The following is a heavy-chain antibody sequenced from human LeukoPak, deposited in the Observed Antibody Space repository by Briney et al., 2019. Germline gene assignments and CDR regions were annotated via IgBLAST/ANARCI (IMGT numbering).Heavy chain of an antibody. CDR2: GDPRSGAA. CDR1: GYSITDYY. Sequence: ASVKVSCKASGYSITDYYIHWVRQTRGQGLEWLGWGDPRSGAAVYAQRFQGRVTMTRDTSLNTAYMEMTGLIPDDTAVYFCGRDNHGPFDYWGQGTLVTVSS. CDR3: GRDNHGPFDY. V-gene: IGHV1-2*02. J-gene: IGHJ4*02.